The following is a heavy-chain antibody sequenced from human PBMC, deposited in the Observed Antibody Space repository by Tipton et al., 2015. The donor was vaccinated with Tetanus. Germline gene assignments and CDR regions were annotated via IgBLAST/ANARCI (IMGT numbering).Heavy chain of an antibody. Sequence: TLSLTCTVSGGSMSNNYRSWIRQPPGKGLEWIAYIFHSGSTYYNPSLKSRVTISVDTSKNQFSLKLSSVTAADTAVYYCARDPAVLRFLEWLPDWYFALWGRGTLGTVSS. J-gene: IGHJ2*01. D-gene: IGHD3-3*01. CDR1: GGSMSNNY. CDR2: IFHSGST. CDR3: ARDPAVLRFLEWLPDWYFAL. V-gene: IGHV4-59*12.